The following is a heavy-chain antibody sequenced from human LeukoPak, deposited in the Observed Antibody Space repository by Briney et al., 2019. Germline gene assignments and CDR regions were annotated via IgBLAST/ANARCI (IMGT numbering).Heavy chain of an antibody. Sequence: ASVKVSCKASGGTLSSYAINWVRQAPGQGLEWMGWISAYNGNTNYAQKLQGRVTMTTDTSTSTAYMELRSLRSDDTAVYYCAREGYSSSWNYFDYWGQGALVTVSS. D-gene: IGHD6-13*01. CDR1: GGTLSSYA. V-gene: IGHV1-18*01. CDR3: AREGYSSSWNYFDY. J-gene: IGHJ4*02. CDR2: ISAYNGNT.